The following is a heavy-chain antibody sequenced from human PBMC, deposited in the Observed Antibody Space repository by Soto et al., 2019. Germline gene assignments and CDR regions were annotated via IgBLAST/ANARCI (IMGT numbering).Heavy chain of an antibody. CDR2: IYYSGST. Sequence: SETLSLTCTVSGGSISSSSYYWGWIRQPPGKGLEWIGSIYYSGSTYYNPSLKSRVTISVDTSKNQFSLKLSSVTAADTAVYYCARHVDSSPNWFDPWGQGTLVTVSS. CDR3: ARHVDSSPNWFDP. CDR1: GGSISSSSYY. V-gene: IGHV4-39*01. J-gene: IGHJ5*02. D-gene: IGHD3-22*01.